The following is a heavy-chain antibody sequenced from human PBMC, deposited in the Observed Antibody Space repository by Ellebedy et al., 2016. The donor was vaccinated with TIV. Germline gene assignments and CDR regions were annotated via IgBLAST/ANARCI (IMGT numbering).Heavy chain of an antibody. V-gene: IGHV3-74*01. CDR1: GFTFSSNW. CDR3: ARGAGYFDY. Sequence: GESLKISCAASGFTFSSNWMHWVRQAPGKGLVWVSRINSDGSSTSYADSVKGRFTISRDNAKNTLYLQMNSLRAEDTAVYYCARGAGYFDYWGQGTLVTVSS. J-gene: IGHJ4*02. CDR2: INSDGSST.